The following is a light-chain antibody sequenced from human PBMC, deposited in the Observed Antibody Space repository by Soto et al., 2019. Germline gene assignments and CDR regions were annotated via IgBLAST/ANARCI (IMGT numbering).Light chain of an antibody. CDR1: SSDVGGYNY. CDR3: SSFTGSSTLYV. Sequence: QSVLTQPASVSGSPGQSITISCTGSSSDVGGYNYVSWYQQHPGKAPKLMIYEDNKRPSGVSNRFSGSKSGNTASLTISGLQAEDEADYYCSSFTGSSTLYVFGTGTKLTVL. J-gene: IGLJ1*01. V-gene: IGLV2-14*01. CDR2: EDN.